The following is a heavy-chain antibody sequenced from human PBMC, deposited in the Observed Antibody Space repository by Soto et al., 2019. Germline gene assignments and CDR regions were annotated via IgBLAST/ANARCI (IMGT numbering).Heavy chain of an antibody. CDR2: IYYSGST. V-gene: IGHV4-39*01. D-gene: IGHD6-19*01. CDR1: GGSISSSSYY. J-gene: IGHJ3*02. CDR3: ARRGSGWYGDAFDI. Sequence: SETLSLTCTVSGGSISSSSYYWGWIRQPPGKGLEWIGSIYYSGSTYYNPSLKSRVTISVDTSKNQFSLKLSSVTAADTAVYYCARRGSGWYGDAFDIWGQGTMVTVSS.